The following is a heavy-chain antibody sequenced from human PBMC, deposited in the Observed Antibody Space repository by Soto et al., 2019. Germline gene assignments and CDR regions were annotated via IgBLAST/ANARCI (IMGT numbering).Heavy chain of an antibody. D-gene: IGHD5-18*01. CDR2: IYPGDSDT. CDR1: GYSFTSYW. J-gene: IGHJ6*02. V-gene: IGHV5-51*01. Sequence: GESLKISCKGSGYSFTSYWIGWVRQMPGKVLEWMGIIYPGDSDTRYSPSFQGQVTISADKSISTAYLQWSSLKASDTAMYYCATSGGYSYGYFYYGMDVWGQGTTVTVSS. CDR3: ATSGGYSYGYFYYGMDV.